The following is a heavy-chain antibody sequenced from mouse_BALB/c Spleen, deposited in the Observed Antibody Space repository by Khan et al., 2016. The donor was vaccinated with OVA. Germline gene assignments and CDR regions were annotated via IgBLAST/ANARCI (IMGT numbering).Heavy chain of an antibody. CDR1: GYTFSSYW. Sequence: QVQLQQSGAELMKPGASVKISCKATGYTFSSYWIEWVKQRPGHGLEWIGEILPGRGNNNFNEKLKGKATITAETSSNTAYMQLSSLTSEDSAVYYCARGAGTTYGMDQWGQGTSVTVSS. CDR2: ILPGRGNN. CDR3: ARGAGTTYGMDQ. D-gene: IGHD4-1*01. V-gene: IGHV1-9*01. J-gene: IGHJ4*01.